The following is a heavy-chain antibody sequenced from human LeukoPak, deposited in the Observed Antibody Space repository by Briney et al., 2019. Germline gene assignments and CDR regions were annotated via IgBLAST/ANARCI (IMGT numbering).Heavy chain of an antibody. Sequence: GGSLRLSCAASGFTFSSYEMNWVRQAPGKGLEWASYISSSGRTFYYADSVKGRFTISRDNGKNSLYLQMNSLRVEDTAVYYCARDSRGSSWFFDYWGQRALVTVSS. CDR1: GFTFSSYE. D-gene: IGHD6-13*01. CDR3: ARDSRGSSWFFDY. J-gene: IGHJ4*02. CDR2: ISSSGRTF. V-gene: IGHV3-48*03.